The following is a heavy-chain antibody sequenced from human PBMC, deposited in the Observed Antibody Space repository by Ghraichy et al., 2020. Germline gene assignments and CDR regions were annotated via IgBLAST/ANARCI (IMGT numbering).Heavy chain of an antibody. V-gene: IGHV1-2*04. J-gene: IGHJ6*02. CDR1: GYTFTGYY. CDR2: INPNSGGT. Sequence: ASVKVSCKASGYTFTGYYMHWVRQAPGQGLEWMGWINPNSGGTNYAQKFQGWVTMTRDTSINTAYMERSRLRSDDTAVYYCSRARGFGMATIQNHYYYYYYGMDVWGQGTTVTVSS. D-gene: IGHD5-24*01. CDR3: SRARGFGMATIQNHYYYYYYGMDV.